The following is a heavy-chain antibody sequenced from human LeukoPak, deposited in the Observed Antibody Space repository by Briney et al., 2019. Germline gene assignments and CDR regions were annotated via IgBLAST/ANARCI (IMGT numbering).Heavy chain of an antibody. V-gene: IGHV1-46*01. CDR2: INPSGGST. J-gene: IGHJ4*02. D-gene: IGHD6-19*01. CDR3: ARGSSGWYSVAY. Sequence: ASVKVSCKASGYTFTSYYMHWVRQAPRQGLEWMGVINPSGGSTSYAQKFQGRVTMTRDTSTSTVYMELSSLRSEDTAVYYCARGSSGWYSVAYWGQGTLVIVSS. CDR1: GYTFTSYY.